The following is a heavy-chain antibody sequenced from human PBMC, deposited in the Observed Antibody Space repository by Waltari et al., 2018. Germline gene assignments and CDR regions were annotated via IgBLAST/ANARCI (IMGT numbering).Heavy chain of an antibody. J-gene: IGHJ4*02. CDR2: IYTSGST. V-gene: IGHV4-61*02. D-gene: IGHD6-19*01. CDR3: ARSSGWYPFDY. CDR1: GGSISSGSYY. Sequence: QVQLQESGPGLVKPSQTLSLTCTVSGGSISSGSYYWRWIRQPAGKGLEWIGRIYTSGSTNYNPSLKSRVTISVDTSKNQFSLKLSSVTAADTAVYYCARSSGWYPFDYWGQGTLVTVSS.